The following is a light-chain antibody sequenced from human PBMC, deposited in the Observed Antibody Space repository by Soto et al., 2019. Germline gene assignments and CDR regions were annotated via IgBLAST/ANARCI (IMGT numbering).Light chain of an antibody. J-gene: IGKJ3*01. V-gene: IGKV4-1*01. CDR3: QQYYTTPFT. Sequence: DIVMTQSPDSLAVSLGERATINCKSSQTVLYSSNNNNYLAWYQQKPRQPPKLLIYWASTRESGVPDRFSGSGSGKDFTLTISSLQAEDVAVYYCQQYYTTPFTFGPGTKVHIK. CDR1: QTVLYSSNNNNY. CDR2: WAS.